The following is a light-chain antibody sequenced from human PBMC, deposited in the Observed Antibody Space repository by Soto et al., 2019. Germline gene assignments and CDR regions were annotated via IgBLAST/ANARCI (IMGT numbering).Light chain of an antibody. Sequence: DIQMTQSPSTPYAYVGDRVTITCRASESVSRWLPWYQQKPWRTPKLIIYQAPTLDNGVTSRFIGSGSGKEFTLTNSSLQPEDFPTSYCQEYTAYSLALGHRTPVEIK. J-gene: IGKJ1*01. CDR1: ESVSRW. V-gene: IGKV1-5*03. CDR3: QEYTAYSLA. CDR2: QAP.